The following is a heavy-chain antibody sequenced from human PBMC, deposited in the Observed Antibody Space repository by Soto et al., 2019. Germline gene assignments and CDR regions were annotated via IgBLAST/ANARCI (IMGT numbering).Heavy chain of an antibody. Sequence: GGSLRLSCAASGFTFNSYAMTWVRQAPGKGLEGVSPISGSGGSTYYADSVKGRFTISRDNSKNPLYLQMNSLRAEDTAGYSFANPGASLTMIVVMEVWGQRPRVTVSS. D-gene: IGHD3-22*01. CDR1: GFTFNSYA. J-gene: IGHJ6*01. V-gene: IGHV3-23*01. CDR3: ANPGASLTMIVVMEV. CDR2: ISGSGGST.